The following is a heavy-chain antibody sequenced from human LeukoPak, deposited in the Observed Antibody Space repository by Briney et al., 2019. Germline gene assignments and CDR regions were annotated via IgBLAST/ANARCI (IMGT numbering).Heavy chain of an antibody. D-gene: IGHD2-2*01. CDR3: AKGGCSSTSCYVWTSPDY. Sequence: GGSLRLSCAASGFTFSSYGMHWVRQAPSKGLEWVAVISYDGSNKYYADSVKGRFTISRDNSKNTLYLQMNNLRAEDTAVYYCAKGGCSSTSCYVWTSPDYWGQGTLVTVSS. CDR2: ISYDGSNK. V-gene: IGHV3-30*18. CDR1: GFTFSSYG. J-gene: IGHJ4*02.